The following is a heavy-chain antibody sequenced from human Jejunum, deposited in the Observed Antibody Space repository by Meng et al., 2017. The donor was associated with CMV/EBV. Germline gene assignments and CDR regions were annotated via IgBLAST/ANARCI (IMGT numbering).Heavy chain of an antibody. CDR2: INGGNGYT. D-gene: IGHD6-19*01. Sequence: KDSGYTFTNYVMHWVRQAPGQRLEWMGWINGGNGYTEYSHNFQGRVTITRDTSASTAYMELSSLTSEDTAVYYCAREGAVAGLDLDYWGQGTLVTVSS. V-gene: IGHV1-3*01. J-gene: IGHJ4*02. CDR1: GYTFTNYV. CDR3: AREGAVAGLDLDY.